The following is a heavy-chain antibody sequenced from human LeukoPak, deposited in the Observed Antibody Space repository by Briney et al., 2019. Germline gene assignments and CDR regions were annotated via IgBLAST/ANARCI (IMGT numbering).Heavy chain of an antibody. CDR2: ISAYNGNT. Sequence: PGASVQFSCKASGSTFTGYYMHWVRQAPGQGLEWMGWISAYNGNTNYAQKLQGRVTMTTDTSTSTAYMELRSLRSDDTAVYYCARDFYDSSGYYAPEVPLSDYWGQGTLVTVSS. J-gene: IGHJ4*02. V-gene: IGHV1-18*04. CDR3: ARDFYDSSGYYAPEVPLSDY. CDR1: GSTFTGYY. D-gene: IGHD3-22*01.